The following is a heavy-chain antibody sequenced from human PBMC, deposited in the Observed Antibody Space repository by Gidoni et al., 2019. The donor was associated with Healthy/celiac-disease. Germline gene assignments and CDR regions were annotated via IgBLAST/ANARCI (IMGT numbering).Heavy chain of an antibody. CDR2: ISYDGSNK. Sequence: AASGFTFSSYAMHWVRQAPGKGLEWVAVISYDGSNKYYADSVKGRFTISRDNSKNTLYLQMNSLRAEDTAVYYCARSFLYGGDIDYWGQGTLVTVSS. CDR3: ARSFLYGGDIDY. V-gene: IGHV3-30-3*01. J-gene: IGHJ4*02. CDR1: GFTFSSYA. D-gene: IGHD3-10*02.